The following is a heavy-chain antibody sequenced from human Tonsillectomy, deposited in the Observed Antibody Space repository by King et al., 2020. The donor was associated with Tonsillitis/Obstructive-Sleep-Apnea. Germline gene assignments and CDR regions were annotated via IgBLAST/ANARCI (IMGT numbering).Heavy chain of an antibody. J-gene: IGHJ5*02. V-gene: IGHV3-23*04. D-gene: IGHD2-2*02. CDR3: AKEQYQLLYSNNWFDP. CDR2: IVGSGDST. CDR1: GFTFSSYA. Sequence: VQLVESGGGLVQPGGSLRLSCAASGFTFSSYAMSWVRQAPGKGLEWVSAIVGSGDSTNYADSVKGRFTISRDNSKNTLYLQMNSLRAEDTAVYYCAKEQYQLLYSNNWFDPWGQGTLVTVSS.